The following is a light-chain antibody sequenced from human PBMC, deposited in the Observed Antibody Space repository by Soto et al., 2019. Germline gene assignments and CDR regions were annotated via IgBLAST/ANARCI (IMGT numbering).Light chain of an antibody. CDR1: QSLQQINGEIS. CDR2: EVS. Sequence: DIVMTQTPLSLSVTPGQPASISCKSGQSLQQINGEISLYWYLKKPGQPPQLLIYEVSNRLSGVPDRFSGSGSVTDFTLKISRVEAEDVGIYYCMQSAQVPWTFGQGTKVEIK. V-gene: IGKV2D-29*01. CDR3: MQSAQVPWT. J-gene: IGKJ1*01.